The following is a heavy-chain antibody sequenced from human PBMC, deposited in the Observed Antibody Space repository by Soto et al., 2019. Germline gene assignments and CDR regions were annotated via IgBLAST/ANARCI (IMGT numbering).Heavy chain of an antibody. CDR2: IYHSGST. CDR1: GGSISSSNW. D-gene: IGHD3-3*01. J-gene: IGHJ4*02. V-gene: IGHV4-4*02. Sequence: SETLSLTCAVSGGSISSSNWWSWVRQPPGKGLEWIGEIYHSGSTNYNPSLKSRVTISVDKSKNQFSLKLSSVTAADTAVYYYARTESSDFLRHFDYWGQGSMATVSS. CDR3: ARTESSDFLRHFDY.